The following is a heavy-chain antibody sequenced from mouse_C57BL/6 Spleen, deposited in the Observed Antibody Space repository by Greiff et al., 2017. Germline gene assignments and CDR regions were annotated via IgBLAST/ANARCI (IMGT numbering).Heavy chain of an antibody. CDR2: IWSGGST. CDR1: GFSLTSYG. V-gene: IGHV2-4*01. D-gene: IGHD2-4*01. J-gene: IGHJ4*01. CDR3: AKDDYGYYAMDY. Sequence: VQLVESGPGLVQPSQSLSITCTVSGFSLTSYGVHWVRQPPGKGLEWLGVIWSGGSTDYNAAFISRLSISKDNTKSQVFFKMNSLQADDTAIYNCAKDDYGYYAMDYWGQGTSVTVSS.